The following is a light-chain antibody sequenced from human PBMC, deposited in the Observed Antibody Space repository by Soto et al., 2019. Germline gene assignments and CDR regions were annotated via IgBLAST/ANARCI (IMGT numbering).Light chain of an antibody. V-gene: IGKV3-20*01. Sequence: EIVLTQSPGTLSLSPGERAILSCRASQSISGTNLAWYQQKPGQAPRLLIHNAFIRATGIPDRFRGSGSGTDFTLTISRREPEDFAVYYCQQYGSSPATFGQGTKVEL. CDR2: NAF. CDR1: QSISGTN. CDR3: QQYGSSPAT. J-gene: IGKJ1*01.